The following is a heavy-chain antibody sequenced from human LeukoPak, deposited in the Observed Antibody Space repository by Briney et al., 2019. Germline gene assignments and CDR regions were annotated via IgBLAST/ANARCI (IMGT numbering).Heavy chain of an antibody. CDR3: ARRRFVRGPDVVNPFDY. J-gene: IGHJ4*02. CDR1: GGSISSYY. Sequence: SETLSLTCTVSGGSISSYYWSWIRQPPGKGLEWIGYIYYNGSTNYNPSLKSRVTISVDTSKNQFSLKLSPVTAADTAVYYCARRRFVRGPDVVNPFDYWGPGTLVTVSS. D-gene: IGHD2-8*01. V-gene: IGHV4-59*08. CDR2: IYYNGST.